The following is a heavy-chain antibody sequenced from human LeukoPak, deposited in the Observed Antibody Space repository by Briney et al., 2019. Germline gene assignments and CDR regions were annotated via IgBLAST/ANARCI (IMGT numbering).Heavy chain of an antibody. J-gene: IGHJ6*02. Sequence: GGSLRLSCAASGFTFSSYSMNWVRQAPGKGLEWVSSISSSSSYIYYADSVKGRFTISRDNSKNTLYLQMNSLRAEDTAVYYCARDRGYCSSTSCYAGHYYYGMDVWGQGTTVTVSS. CDR1: GFTFSSYS. CDR3: ARDRGYCSSTSCYAGHYYYGMDV. CDR2: ISSSSSYI. D-gene: IGHD2-2*01. V-gene: IGHV3-21*01.